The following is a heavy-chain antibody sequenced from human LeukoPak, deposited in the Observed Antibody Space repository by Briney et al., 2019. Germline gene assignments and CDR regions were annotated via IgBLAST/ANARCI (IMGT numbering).Heavy chain of an antibody. D-gene: IGHD3-3*01. CDR3: ARGSGITIFGVVGAFDI. V-gene: IGHV4-59*01. J-gene: IGHJ3*02. CDR2: IYCSGSN. CDR1: GGSISSYY. Sequence: AETLSLTCTVSGGSISSYYWSWIRQPPGKGLEWVGYIYCSGSNNYNPPLKSRVTISVDTSKNQFSLKLSSVTAADTAVYYCARGSGITIFGVVGAFDIWGQGTMVTVSS.